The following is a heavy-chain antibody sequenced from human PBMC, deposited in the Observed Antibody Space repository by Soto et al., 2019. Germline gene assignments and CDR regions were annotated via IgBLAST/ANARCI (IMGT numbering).Heavy chain of an antibody. CDR2: ISGSGSGT. CDR1: GFTFSTYA. V-gene: IGHV3-23*01. J-gene: IGHJ4*02. Sequence: GGSLRLSCAASGFTFSTYAMNWVRQAPEKGLEWLSLISGSGSGTYYADSVKGRFVISRDNSKNTLYLQMNSLRAEDTAVYYCARDQPGPTSYWGQGTLVTVSS. CDR3: ARDQPGPTSY.